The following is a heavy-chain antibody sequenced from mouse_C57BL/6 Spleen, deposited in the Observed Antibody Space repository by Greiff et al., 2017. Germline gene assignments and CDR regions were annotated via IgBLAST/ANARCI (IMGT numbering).Heavy chain of an antibody. Sequence: VQLQQSGPELVKPGASVKISCKASGYAFSSYWMHWVKQRPGKGLEWIGQIYPGDGDTNYNGKFKGKATLTADKSSSTAYMQLSSLTSEDSAVYICAREGLRGGFAYWGQGTLVTVSA. D-gene: IGHD2-4*01. V-gene: IGHV1-80*01. J-gene: IGHJ3*01. CDR3: AREGLRGGFAY. CDR1: GYAFSSYW. CDR2: IYPGDGDT.